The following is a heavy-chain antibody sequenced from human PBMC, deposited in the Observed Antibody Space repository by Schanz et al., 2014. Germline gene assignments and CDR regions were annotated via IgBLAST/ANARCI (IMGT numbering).Heavy chain of an antibody. V-gene: IGHV1-2*06. CDR2: INPNSGGT. CDR3: AREGTVIRGLSGWFDP. J-gene: IGHJ5*02. Sequence: QVQLVQSGAEVKKPGASVKVSCKASGYTFTSYSMNWVRQAPGQGLEYMGRINPNSGGTNFAQKFQGRVTMTRDTSISTVYMELSRLRSDDTAVYYCAREGTVIRGLSGWFDPWGQGTLVTVSS. CDR1: GYTFTSYS. D-gene: IGHD3-10*01.